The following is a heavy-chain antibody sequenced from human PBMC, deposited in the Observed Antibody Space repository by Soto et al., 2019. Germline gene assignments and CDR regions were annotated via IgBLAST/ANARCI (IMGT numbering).Heavy chain of an antibody. CDR3: ARVNFWSGFWGLDS. CDR2: IKEDGSEK. V-gene: IGHV3-7*01. CDR1: GFTFSWHW. D-gene: IGHD3-3*01. J-gene: IGHJ4*02. Sequence: EVQLVESGGGLVLPGGSLRLSCGVSGFTFSWHWMSWVRQAPGKGLEWVANIKEDGSEKYYADSVKGRFTVSRDNAKNSLSLEMSSLGAEDTALYYCARVNFWSGFWGLDSWGQGTPVSVSS.